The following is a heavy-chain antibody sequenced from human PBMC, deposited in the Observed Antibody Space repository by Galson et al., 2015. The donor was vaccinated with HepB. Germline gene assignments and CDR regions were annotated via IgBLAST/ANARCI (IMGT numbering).Heavy chain of an antibody. J-gene: IGHJ4*02. CDR1: GFTVSSNY. D-gene: IGHD3-22*01. V-gene: IGHV3-53*01. CDR2: IYSGGST. Sequence: SLRLSCAASGFTVSSNYMSWVRQAPGKGLEWVSVIYSGGSTYYADSVKGRFTISRDNSKNTLYLQMNSLRAEDTAVYYCARGIVVAPWYFDYWGQGTLVTVSS. CDR3: ARGIVVAPWYFDY.